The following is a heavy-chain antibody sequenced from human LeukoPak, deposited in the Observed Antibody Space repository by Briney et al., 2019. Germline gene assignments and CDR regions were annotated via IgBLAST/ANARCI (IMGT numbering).Heavy chain of an antibody. CDR1: GFTFSTYA. CDR2: ISYDGSKK. V-gene: IGHV3-30-3*01. J-gene: IGHJ4*02. Sequence: GRSLILSCAASGFTFSTYAMHWVRQALGKGLEWVAVISYDGSKKYYADSVKGRFTISRDNSKNTLYLQMNSLRAEDTAVYYCARELLGAFDYWGQGTLVTVSS. D-gene: IGHD7-27*01. CDR3: ARELLGAFDY.